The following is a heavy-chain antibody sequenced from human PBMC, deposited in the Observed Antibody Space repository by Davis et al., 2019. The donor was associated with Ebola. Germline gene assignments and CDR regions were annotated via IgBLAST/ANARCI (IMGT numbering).Heavy chain of an antibody. CDR2: IIPILGIA. J-gene: IGHJ6*02. D-gene: IGHD4-17*01. Sequence: SVKVSCKASGGTFSSYAISWVRQAPGQGLEWMGRIIPILGIANYAQKFQGRVTITADKSTSTAYMELSSLRSEDTAVYYCARDSTVTKNGMDVWGQGTTVTVSS. V-gene: IGHV1-69*04. CDR1: GGTFSSYA. CDR3: ARDSTVTKNGMDV.